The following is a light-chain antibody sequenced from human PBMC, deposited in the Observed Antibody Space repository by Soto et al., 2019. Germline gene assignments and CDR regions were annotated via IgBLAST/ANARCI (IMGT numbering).Light chain of an antibody. Sequence: QSALTPPRSVSGSPGQSVTISCTGTSSDVGGYNYVSWYQHHPGKAPKLIIYDVTERPSGVPYRFSGSKSGNTASLTISGLQAEDEADYYCCSYAGTYSWVFGGGTKLTVL. CDR1: SSDVGGYNY. J-gene: IGLJ3*02. CDR2: DVT. V-gene: IGLV2-11*01. CDR3: CSYAGTYSWV.